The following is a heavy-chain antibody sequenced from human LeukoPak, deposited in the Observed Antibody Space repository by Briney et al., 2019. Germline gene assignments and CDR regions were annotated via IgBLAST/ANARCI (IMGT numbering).Heavy chain of an antibody. CDR2: ISSSSSTI. Sequence: GGSLRLSCAASGFTFSSYSMNWVRQAPGKGLEWVSYISSSSSTIYYADSVKGRFTISRDNAKNSLYLQMNSLRAEDTAVYHCATGRSCTTCYLPDYWGQGTLVTVSS. V-gene: IGHV3-48*04. CDR1: GFTFSSYS. D-gene: IGHD2-2*01. J-gene: IGHJ4*02. CDR3: ATGRSCTTCYLPDY.